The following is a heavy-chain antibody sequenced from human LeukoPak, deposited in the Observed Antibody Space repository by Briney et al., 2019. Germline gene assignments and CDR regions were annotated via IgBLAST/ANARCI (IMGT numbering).Heavy chain of an antibody. Sequence: PGGSLRLSCAASGFTFSNAWMSWVRQAPGKGLEWVGRIQSKTDGGTRQYAAPLKGRFTISRDDSKSTLYLQMNSLKTEDTAVYYCTTGLYVWGSYRPLDYWGQGTLVTVSS. V-gene: IGHV3-15*01. CDR3: TTGLYVWGSYRPLDY. CDR1: GFTFSNAW. D-gene: IGHD3-16*02. J-gene: IGHJ4*02. CDR2: IQSKTDGGTR.